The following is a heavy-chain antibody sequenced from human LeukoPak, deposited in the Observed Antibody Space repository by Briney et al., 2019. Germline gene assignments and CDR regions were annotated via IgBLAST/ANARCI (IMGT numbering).Heavy chain of an antibody. CDR2: LILIFGTA. V-gene: IGHV1-69*05. J-gene: IGHJ6*03. D-gene: IGHD2-15*01. CDR1: GGTFSSYA. Sequence: SGKVSCTASGGTFSSYAISWVRQAPGQGLEWMGGLILIFGTANYAQKFQGRVTITTDESTSTAYMELSSLRSEDTAVYYCARAIEAGCSGGSCYSYYYYVDVWGKGTTVTVSS. CDR3: ARAIEAGCSGGSCYSYYYYVDV.